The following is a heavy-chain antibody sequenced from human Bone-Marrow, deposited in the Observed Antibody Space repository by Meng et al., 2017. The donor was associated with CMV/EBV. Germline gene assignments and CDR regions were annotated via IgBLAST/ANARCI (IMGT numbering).Heavy chain of an antibody. V-gene: IGHV3-21*01. CDR1: GFTVSSNY. D-gene: IGHD1-26*01. Sequence: GESLKISCAASGFTVSSNYMSWVRQAPGKGLEWVSSISSSSSCIYYADSVKGRFTISRDNAKNSLYLQMNSLRAEDTAVYYCARGVAGSYFDWFDPWGQGTLVTVSS. J-gene: IGHJ5*02. CDR3: ARGVAGSYFDWFDP. CDR2: ISSSSSCI.